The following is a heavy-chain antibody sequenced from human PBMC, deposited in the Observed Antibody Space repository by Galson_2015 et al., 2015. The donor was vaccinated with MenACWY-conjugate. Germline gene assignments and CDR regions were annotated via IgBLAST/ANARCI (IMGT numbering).Heavy chain of an antibody. D-gene: IGHD6-13*01. V-gene: IGHV1-18*01. CDR3: ARGPGIAAAGKIYYYGMDV. J-gene: IGHJ6*02. Sequence: QSGAEVKKPGASVKVSCKASGYTFPSYGISWVRQAPGQGLEWMGWISAYNGNTNYAQKLQGRVTMTTDTSTSTAYMELRSLRSDDTAVYYCARGPGIAAAGKIYYYGMDVWGQGTTVTVSS. CDR2: ISAYNGNT. CDR1: GYTFPSYG.